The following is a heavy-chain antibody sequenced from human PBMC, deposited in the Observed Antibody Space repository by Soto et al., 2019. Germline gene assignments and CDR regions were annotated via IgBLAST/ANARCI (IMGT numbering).Heavy chain of an antibody. CDR1: GHTSTGYY. V-gene: IGHV1-2*04. CDR2: INPNSGGT. J-gene: IGHJ4*02. Sequence: ASVKVFCKASGHTSTGYYMHWVRQAPGQGLEWMGWINPNSGGTNYAQTFQGWVTMTRDTSISTAYMELSRLRSEDTAVYYCARDPLRSHKMSYYFDYWGQ. CDR3: ARDPLRSHKMSYYFDY.